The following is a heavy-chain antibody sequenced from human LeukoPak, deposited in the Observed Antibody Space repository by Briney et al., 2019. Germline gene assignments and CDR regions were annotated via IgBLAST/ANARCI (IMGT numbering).Heavy chain of an antibody. CDR1: GGSFSGYY. D-gene: IGHD2-21*01. J-gene: IGHJ5*02. CDR3: ARGSRVVKGNHCFDL. V-gene: IGHV4-34*01. CDR2: INHSGST. Sequence: SETLSLTCAVYGGSFSGYYWSWIRQPPGKGLEWIGEINHSGSTNHNPSLKSRLNISVDMSKNQFSLKLRSVTAADGGVYYCARGSRVVKGNHCFDLWGQGTLVTVSS.